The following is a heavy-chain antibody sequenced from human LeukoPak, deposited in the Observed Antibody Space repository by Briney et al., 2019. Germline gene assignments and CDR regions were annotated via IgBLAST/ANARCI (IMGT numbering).Heavy chain of an antibody. J-gene: IGHJ6*04. CDR2: INWNGGST. CDR3: AELGITMIGGV. Sequence: GGSLRLSCAASGFTFDDYGMSWVRQAPGKGLEWVSGINWNGGSTGYADSVKGRFTISRDNAKNSLYLQMNSLSAEDTAVYYCAELGITMIGGVWGKGTTVTISS. CDR1: GFTFDDYG. V-gene: IGHV3-20*04. D-gene: IGHD3-10*02.